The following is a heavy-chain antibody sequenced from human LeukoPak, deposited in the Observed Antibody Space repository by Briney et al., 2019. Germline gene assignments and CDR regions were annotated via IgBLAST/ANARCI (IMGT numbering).Heavy chain of an antibody. D-gene: IGHD3-22*01. CDR2: ISAYNGNT. Sequence: ASVKVSCKASGYTFTSYGISWVRQAPGQGLEWMGWISAYNGNTNYAQKLQGRVTMTTDTSTSTAYMELRSLGSDDTAVYYCARDSALFHYDSSGYRDDYWGQGTLVTVSS. J-gene: IGHJ4*02. CDR3: ARDSALFHYDSSGYRDDY. CDR1: GYTFTSYG. V-gene: IGHV1-18*01.